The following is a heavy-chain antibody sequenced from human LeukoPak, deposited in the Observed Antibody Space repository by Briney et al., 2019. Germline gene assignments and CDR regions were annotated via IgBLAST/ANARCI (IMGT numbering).Heavy chain of an antibody. CDR3: ARDIVVVPAAMNYYGMDV. J-gene: IGHJ6*02. V-gene: IGHV4-31*03. D-gene: IGHD2-2*01. CDR2: IYYSGST. CDR1: GGSISSGGYS. Sequence: SETLSLTCTVSGGSISSGGYSWNWIRQHPGKGLEWIGYIYYSGSTSYNPSLKSRVTISVDTSKNQFSLKLSSVTAADTAVYYCARDIVVVPAAMNYYGMDVWGQGTTVTVSS.